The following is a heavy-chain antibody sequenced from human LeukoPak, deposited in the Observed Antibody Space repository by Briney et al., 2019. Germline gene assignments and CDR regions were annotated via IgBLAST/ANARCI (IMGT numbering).Heavy chain of an antibody. J-gene: IGHJ6*03. V-gene: IGHV3-7*01. CDR3: ARRRGNMVRGLYYYYMDV. CDR2: IKQDGSEK. Sequence: PGGSLRLSCAAPGFTFSSYWMSWVRQAPGKGLEWVANIKQDGSEKYYVDSVKGRFTISRDNAKNSLYLQMNSLRAEDTAVYYCARRRGNMVRGLYYYYMDVWGKGTTVTVSS. D-gene: IGHD3-10*01. CDR1: GFTFSSYW.